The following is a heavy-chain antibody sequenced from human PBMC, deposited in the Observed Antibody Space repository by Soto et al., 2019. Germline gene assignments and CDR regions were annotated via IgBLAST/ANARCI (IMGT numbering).Heavy chain of an antibody. V-gene: IGHV4-39*01. J-gene: IGHJ4*02. CDR2: IYYSGST. CDR3: ARHRGYQLLFSRFDY. CDR1: GGSISSSSYY. Sequence: QLQLQESGPGLVKPSETLSLTCTVSGGSISSSSYYWGWIRQPPGKGLEWIGSIYYSGSTYYNPSLKSRVTISVDTSKNQFSLKLSSVTAADTAVYYCARHRGYQLLFSRFDYWGQGTLVTVSS. D-gene: IGHD2-2*01.